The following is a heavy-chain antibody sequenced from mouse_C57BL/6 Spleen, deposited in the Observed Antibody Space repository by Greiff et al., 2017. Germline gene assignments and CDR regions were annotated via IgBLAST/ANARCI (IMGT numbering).Heavy chain of an antibody. J-gene: IGHJ3*01. V-gene: IGHV1-64*01. CDR2: IHPNSGST. CDR1: GYTFTSYW. CDR3: GIRDDYDGLFAY. D-gene: IGHD2-4*01. Sequence: QVQLQQPGAELVKPGASVKLSCKASGYTFTSYWMHWVKQRPGQGLEWIGMIHPNSGSTNYNEKFKSKATLTVDKSSSTAYMQLSSLTSEDSAVYYCGIRDDYDGLFAYWGQGTLVTVSA.